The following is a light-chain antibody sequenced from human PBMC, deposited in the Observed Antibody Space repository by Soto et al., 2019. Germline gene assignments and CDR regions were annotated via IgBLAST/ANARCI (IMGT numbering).Light chain of an antibody. Sequence: QSVLTQSPSASASLGASVKLTCTLSSGHSSYAIAWHQQQPEKGPRYLMKLNSDGSHSKGDGIPDRFSGSSSGAERYLTISSLQSEDEADYYCCSYAGSYTHVFGTGTKLTVL. CDR1: SGHSSYA. V-gene: IGLV4-69*01. CDR2: LNSDGSH. J-gene: IGLJ1*01. CDR3: CSYAGSYTHV.